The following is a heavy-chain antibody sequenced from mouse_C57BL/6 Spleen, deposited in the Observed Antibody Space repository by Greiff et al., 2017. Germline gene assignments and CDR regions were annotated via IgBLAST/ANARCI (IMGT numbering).Heavy chain of an antibody. J-gene: IGHJ4*01. V-gene: IGHV1-55*01. CDR1: GYTFTSYW. D-gene: IGHD2-5*01. Sequence: QVQLQQSGAELVKPGASVKMSCKASGYTFTSYWITWVKQRPGQGLEWIGDIYPGSGSTNYNEKFKSKATLTVDTSSSTAYMQLSSLTSEDSAVYYCARNSNSHYAMDYWGQGTSVTVSS. CDR2: IYPGSGST. CDR3: ARNSNSHYAMDY.